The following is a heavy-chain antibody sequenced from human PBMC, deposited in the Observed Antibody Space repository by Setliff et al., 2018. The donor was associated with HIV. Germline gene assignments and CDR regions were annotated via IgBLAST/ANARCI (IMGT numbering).Heavy chain of an antibody. Sequence: ASVKVSCKASGYTFTTYGVNWVRQAPGQGLEWMGWSSAYNGNTNYAQKLQGRVTMTTDTSTSTAYMELRSLRSDDTAVYYCARDRAGDAFDIWGQGTMVTVSS. J-gene: IGHJ3*02. CDR1: GYTFTTYG. V-gene: IGHV1-18*01. CDR3: ARDRAGDAFDI. CDR2: SSAYNGNT. D-gene: IGHD3-10*01.